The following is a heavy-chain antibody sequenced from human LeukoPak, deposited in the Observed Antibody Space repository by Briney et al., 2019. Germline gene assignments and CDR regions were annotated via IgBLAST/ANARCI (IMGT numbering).Heavy chain of an antibody. CDR3: EAGAAGTQNLDY. V-gene: IGHV3-30*03. CDR2: ISYDGSNK. D-gene: IGHD6-13*01. CDR1: GFTFSSYG. J-gene: IGHJ4*02. Sequence: PGGSLRLSCAASGFTFSSYGMHWVRQSPGKGLEWVAFISYDGSNKNYADSVKGRFTISRDNSKNTLYLQMNSLRPEDTAVYYCEAGAAGTQNLDYWGQGNLVTVSS.